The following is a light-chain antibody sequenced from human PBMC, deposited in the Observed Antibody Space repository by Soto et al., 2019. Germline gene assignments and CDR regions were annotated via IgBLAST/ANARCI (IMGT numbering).Light chain of an antibody. J-gene: IGKJ2*01. CDR1: QSVLYSSNNKNH. CDR3: QQSYTAMYT. Sequence: DIVMTQSPDSLAVSLGERATINCKSSQSVLYSSNNKNHLAWYQQKPGQPPKLLIYWASTRESGVPDRFSGSGSGTDFTLTISSLQAEDVAVYYCQQSYTAMYTFGQGTKLEIK. V-gene: IGKV4-1*01. CDR2: WAS.